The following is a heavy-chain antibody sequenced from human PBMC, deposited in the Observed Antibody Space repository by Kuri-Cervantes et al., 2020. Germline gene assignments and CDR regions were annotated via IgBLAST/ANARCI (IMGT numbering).Heavy chain of an antibody. CDR1: GFTFSSYG. CDR3: SRLEDGLDI. V-gene: IGHV3-73*01. D-gene: IGHD1-1*01. J-gene: IGHJ3*02. CDR2: IRSKAHNYAT. Sequence: GGSLRLSCAASGFTFSSYGMHWVRQASGKGLEWVGRIRSKAHNYATAYAASVEGRFTISRDDSKNTAYLQMNSLKTEDTAVYYCSRLEDGLDIWGQGTMVTVSS.